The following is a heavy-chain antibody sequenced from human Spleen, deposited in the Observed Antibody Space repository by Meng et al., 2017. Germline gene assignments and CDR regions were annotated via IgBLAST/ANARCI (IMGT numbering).Heavy chain of an antibody. D-gene: IGHD4-17*01. J-gene: IGHJ4*02. CDR2: ISGGGGST. CDR1: GFSFNRND. Sequence: GESLKISCAASGFSFNRNDMGWVRQAPGKGLEWVSPISGGGGSTYYADSVKGRFTISRDNYKNTLYLQMNSLRGKDTAVYYCAKVSSYGDNYPNSFDSWGQGTLVTVSS. CDR3: AKVSSYGDNYPNSFDS. V-gene: IGHV3-23*01.